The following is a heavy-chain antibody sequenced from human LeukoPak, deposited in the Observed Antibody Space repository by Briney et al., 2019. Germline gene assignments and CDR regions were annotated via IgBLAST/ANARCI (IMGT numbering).Heavy chain of an antibody. Sequence: GGSLRLSCVACGFTLSDYYMNWIRQAPGRGLEWVSSISGGGTNLYYADSVKGRFTISRDNAKNSLYLQMNSLRAEDTAVYYCARSVGYYYTMDVWGQGTTVTVSS. V-gene: IGHV3-11*01. J-gene: IGHJ6*02. CDR2: ISGGGTNL. D-gene: IGHD2-15*01. CDR3: ARSVGYYYTMDV. CDR1: GFTLSDYY.